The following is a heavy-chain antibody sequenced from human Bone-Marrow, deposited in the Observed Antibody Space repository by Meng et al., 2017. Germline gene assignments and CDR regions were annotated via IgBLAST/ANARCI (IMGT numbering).Heavy chain of an antibody. D-gene: IGHD6-19*01. Sequence: ASVKVSCKASGYTFTSYGISWVRQAPGQGLEWMGWISAYNGNTNYAQKLQGRVTMTRDTSISTAYMELSRLRSDDTAVYYCARWRTAYSSGYDYWGQGTLVTVSS. V-gene: IGHV1-18*01. CDR3: ARWRTAYSSGYDY. J-gene: IGHJ4*02. CDR1: GYTFTSYG. CDR2: ISAYNGNT.